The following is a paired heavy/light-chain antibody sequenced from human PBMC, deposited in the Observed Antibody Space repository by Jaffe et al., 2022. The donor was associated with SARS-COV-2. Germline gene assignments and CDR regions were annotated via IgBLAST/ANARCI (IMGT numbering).Light chain of an antibody. CDR2: GAS. V-gene: IGKV3-15*01. CDR3: QQYNTRPPVT. J-gene: IGKJ3*01. CDR1: QSVSSD. Sequence: IVMTQSPATLSVSPGERATLSCRASQSVSSDLAWYQQKPGQAPRLLIYGASTRATGIPARFSGSGSGTVFTLTISSLQSEDVAVYVCQQYNTRPPVTFGPGTKVDI.
Heavy chain of an antibody. CDR3: ARDHLGISSIFHD. Sequence: QVQLVESGGGVVQPGGSLRLSCAASGFTFSNYAMHWVRQAPGKGLEWVAVISYDARYQFYADSVKGRFAITRDTPHNTLFLQLDSLKPEDTAIYYCARDHLGISSIFHDWGQGVLVTVS. V-gene: IGHV3-30*09. CDR1: GFTFSNYA. CDR2: ISYDARYQ. J-gene: IGHJ4*02. D-gene: IGHD1-26*01.